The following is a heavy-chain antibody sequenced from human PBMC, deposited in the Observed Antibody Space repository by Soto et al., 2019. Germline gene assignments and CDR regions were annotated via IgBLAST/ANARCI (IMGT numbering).Heavy chain of an antibody. CDR3: VRDEAHYDILTGSSLGRAFDI. V-gene: IGHV4-4*02. Sequence: QVQLQESGPGLVKPSGTLSLTCVITNASISSSNWWRWVRQPPGKGLEWIGEIYHTGRTNYNPSLRRRVTMSIDKSNNRFSLRLSSLTAADTAVYYCVRDEAHYDILTGSSLGRAFDIWGQGTMVTVSS. J-gene: IGHJ3*02. CDR2: IYHTGRT. D-gene: IGHD3-9*01. CDR1: NASISSSNW.